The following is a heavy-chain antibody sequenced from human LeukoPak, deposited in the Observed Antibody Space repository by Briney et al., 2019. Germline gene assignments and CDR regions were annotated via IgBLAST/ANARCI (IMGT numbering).Heavy chain of an antibody. CDR1: GYTFTSYG. CDR2: ISAYNGNT. Sequence: ASVKVSCKASGYTFTSYGISRVRQAPGQGLEWMGWISAYNGNTNYAQKLQGRVTMTTDTSTSTAYMELRSLRSDDTAVYYSARDRSFYYGSGSYPPDYYMDVWGKGTTVTVSS. J-gene: IGHJ6*03. D-gene: IGHD3-10*01. CDR3: ARDRSFYYGSGSYPPDYYMDV. V-gene: IGHV1-18*01.